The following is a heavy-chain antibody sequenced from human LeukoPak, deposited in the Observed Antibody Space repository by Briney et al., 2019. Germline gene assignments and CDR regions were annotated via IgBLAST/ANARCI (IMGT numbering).Heavy chain of an antibody. V-gene: IGHV3-7*01. D-gene: IGHD2-2*01. Sequence: HPGGSLRLSCAASGFSFSSYWMSWVRQAPGKGLEWVANIRQDGSEKYYVDSVKGRFSISRDNAKNSLYLQTHSLRAEDTAVYYCARVVAVVPAATGPYDAFDIWGQGTMVTVSS. J-gene: IGHJ3*02. CDR3: ARVVAVVPAATGPYDAFDI. CDR2: IRQDGSEK. CDR1: GFSFSSYW.